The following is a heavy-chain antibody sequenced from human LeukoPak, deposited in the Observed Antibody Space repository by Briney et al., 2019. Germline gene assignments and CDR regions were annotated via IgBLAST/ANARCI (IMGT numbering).Heavy chain of an antibody. CDR2: IKQDGSKK. Sequence: PGGSLRFSCAASGFTFNSSPMHWVRQAPGKGLEWVANIKQDGSKKSYVDSVKGRFTISRDNAKNSLYLQMNSLRAEDTAIYYCTRVGYIDEGIDYWGQGTLVTVSS. V-gene: IGHV3-7*04. D-gene: IGHD5-24*01. J-gene: IGHJ4*02. CDR1: GFTFNSSP. CDR3: TRVGYIDEGIDY.